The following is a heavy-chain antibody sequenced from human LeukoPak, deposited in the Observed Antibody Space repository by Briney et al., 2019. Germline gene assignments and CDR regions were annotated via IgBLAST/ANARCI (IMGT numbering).Heavy chain of an antibody. Sequence: SETLSLTCAVSGGSISSGGYSWSWIRQPPGKGLEWIGYIYHSGSTYYNPSLKSRVTISVDRSKNQFSLKLSSVTAADTAVYYCAREGGVGSSWYGYWGQGTLVTVSS. CDR2: IYHSGST. D-gene: IGHD6-13*01. J-gene: IGHJ4*02. V-gene: IGHV4-30-2*01. CDR1: GGSISSGGYS. CDR3: AREGGVGSSWYGY.